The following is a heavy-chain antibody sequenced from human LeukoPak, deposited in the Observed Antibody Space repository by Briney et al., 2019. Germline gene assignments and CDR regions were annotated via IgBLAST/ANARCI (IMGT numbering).Heavy chain of an antibody. CDR2: INPNSGGT. Sequence: ASVKVSCKASGYTFTGYYMHWVRQAPGQGLEWMGRINPNSGGTNYAQKFQGRVTMTRDTSISTAYMELGRLRSDDTAVYYCARENEHIVVVTATHYWYFDLWGRGTLVTVSS. CDR1: GYTFTGYY. D-gene: IGHD2-21*02. J-gene: IGHJ2*01. V-gene: IGHV1-2*06. CDR3: ARENEHIVVVTATHYWYFDL.